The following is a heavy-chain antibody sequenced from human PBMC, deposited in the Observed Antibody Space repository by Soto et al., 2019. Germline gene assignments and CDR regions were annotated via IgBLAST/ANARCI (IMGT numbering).Heavy chain of an antibody. V-gene: IGHV4-59*08. CDR1: GGSISSYY. CDR3: ARHMNIVATMSFDY. CDR2: INYSGST. D-gene: IGHD5-12*01. J-gene: IGHJ4*02. Sequence: SETLSLTCTVSGGSISSYYWSWIRQPPGKGLEWIAYINYSGSTNYNPSLKSRVTISVDTSKNQFSLKLSSVTAADTAVYYCARHMNIVATMSFDYWGQGTLVTVSS.